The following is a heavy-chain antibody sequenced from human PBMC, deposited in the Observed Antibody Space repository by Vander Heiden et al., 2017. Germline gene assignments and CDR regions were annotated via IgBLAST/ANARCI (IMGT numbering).Heavy chain of an antibody. J-gene: IGHJ2*01. CDR3: ASAWVGWGFYWYFDL. V-gene: IGHV4-31*03. CDR2: IYYSGST. CDR1: GCPISSGGYY. Sequence: QVQLQESGPGLVTPSQTLSLTCTVSGCPISSGGYYWSWIRQHPGKGLEWIGYIYYSGSTDYNPSLKSRVTISVDTSKNQFSLKLSAVTAADTAVYYCASAWVGWGFYWYFDLWGRGTLVTVSS. D-gene: IGHD3-16*01.